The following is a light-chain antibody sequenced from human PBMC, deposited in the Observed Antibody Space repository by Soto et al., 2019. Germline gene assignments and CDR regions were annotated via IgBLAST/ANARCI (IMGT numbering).Light chain of an antibody. J-gene: IGKJ5*01. CDR2: SAS. CDR3: QKYDNVPAT. CDR1: QGIGNR. V-gene: IGKV1-27*01. Sequence: DIQMTQSPSSLSASVGDRVTITCRASQGIGNRLAWYQQRPGTVPKLLIYSASTLQSAVPSRFSGSGSGTDFTLTFSSLQPEDVATYYCQKYDNVPATFGQGTRLEIK.